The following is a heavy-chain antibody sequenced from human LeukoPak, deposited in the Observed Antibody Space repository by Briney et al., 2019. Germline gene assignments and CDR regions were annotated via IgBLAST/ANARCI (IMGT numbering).Heavy chain of an antibody. J-gene: IGHJ3*02. CDR3: ASQKKGAVITMIVVVTGAFDI. V-gene: IGHV1-46*01. CDR1: GYTFTSYY. Sequence: GASVKVSCKASGYTFTSYYMHWVRQAPGQGLEWMGIINPSGGSTSYAQKFQGRVTMTRDMSTSTVYMELSSLRSEDTAVYYCASQKKGAVITMIVVVTGAFDIWGQGTMVTVSS. D-gene: IGHD3-22*01. CDR2: INPSGGST.